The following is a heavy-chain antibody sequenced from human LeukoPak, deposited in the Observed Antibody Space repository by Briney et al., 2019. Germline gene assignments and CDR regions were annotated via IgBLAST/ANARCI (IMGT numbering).Heavy chain of an antibody. Sequence: PGGSLRLSCAASGFTFSSYAMSWVRQAPGKGLEWVSSICSSSSYIYYADSVKGRFTISRDNAKNSLYLQMNSLRAEDTAVYYCARDTYDILTGYYKWAFDIWGQGTMVTVSS. J-gene: IGHJ3*02. V-gene: IGHV3-21*06. CDR2: ICSSSSYI. D-gene: IGHD3-9*01. CDR3: ARDTYDILTGYYKWAFDI. CDR1: GFTFSSYA.